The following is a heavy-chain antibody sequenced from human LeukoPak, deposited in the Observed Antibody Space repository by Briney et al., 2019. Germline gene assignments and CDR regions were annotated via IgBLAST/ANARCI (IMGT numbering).Heavy chain of an antibody. V-gene: IGHV3-21*01. CDR3: ASTRYDFWSGSYYYYMDV. Sequence: GGSLRLSCAASGFTFSSYSMNWVRQAPGKGLEWVSSISSSSSYIYYADSVKGRFTISRDNAKNSLYLQMNSLRAEDTAVYYCASTRYDFWSGSYYYYMDVWGKGTTVTVSS. D-gene: IGHD3-3*01. CDR2: ISSSSSYI. CDR1: GFTFSSYS. J-gene: IGHJ6*03.